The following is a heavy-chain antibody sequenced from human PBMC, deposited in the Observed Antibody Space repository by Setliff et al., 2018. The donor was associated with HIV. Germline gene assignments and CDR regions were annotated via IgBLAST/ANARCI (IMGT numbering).Heavy chain of an antibody. Sequence: GASVKVSCKTSGGTFSSYAVSWVRQAPGQGPEWMGGIIPAFGTANYAQKFQGRVTITTDESTSTAYMELSGLRSEDTAVYFCARDGLLVAGIRFDYWGQGTLVTVSS. CDR3: ARDGLLVAGIRFDY. CDR1: GGTFSSYA. V-gene: IGHV1-69*05. J-gene: IGHJ4*01. D-gene: IGHD6-19*01. CDR2: IIPAFGTA.